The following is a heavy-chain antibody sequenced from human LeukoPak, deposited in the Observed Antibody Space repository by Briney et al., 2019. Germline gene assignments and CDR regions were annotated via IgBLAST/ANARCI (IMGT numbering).Heavy chain of an antibody. Sequence: SVKVSCKASGGTFSSYAISWVRQAPGQGLEWMGGIIPIFGTANYAQKFQGRVTITADESTSTAYMKLSSLRSEDTAVYYCARDLRGYSYYYGMDVWGQGTTVTVSS. D-gene: IGHD5-12*01. V-gene: IGHV1-69*13. CDR3: ARDLRGYSYYYGMDV. CDR2: IIPIFGTA. CDR1: GGTFSSYA. J-gene: IGHJ6*02.